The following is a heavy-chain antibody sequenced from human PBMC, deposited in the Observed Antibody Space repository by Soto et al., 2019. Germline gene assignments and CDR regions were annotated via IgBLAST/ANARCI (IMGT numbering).Heavy chain of an antibody. V-gene: IGHV4-4*02. Sequence: PSETLSLTCAVSSGSISSSNWWSWVRQPPGKGLEWIGEIYHSGSTNYNPSLKSRVTISVDKSKNQFSLKLSSVTAADTAVYYCAIGYSYGSLYMDVWGKGTTVTVSS. CDR1: SGSISSSNW. J-gene: IGHJ6*03. D-gene: IGHD5-18*01. CDR2: IYHSGST. CDR3: AIGYSYGSLYMDV.